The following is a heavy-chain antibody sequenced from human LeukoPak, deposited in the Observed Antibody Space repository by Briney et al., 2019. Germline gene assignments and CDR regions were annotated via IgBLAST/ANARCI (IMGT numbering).Heavy chain of an antibody. CDR3: ARGPPYDILTGYNWFDP. J-gene: IGHJ5*02. D-gene: IGHD3-9*01. CDR2: IIPIFGTA. CDR1: GYTFTSYG. V-gene: IGHV1-69*13. Sequence: GASVKVSCKASGYTFTSYGISWVRQAPGQGLEWMGGIIPIFGTANYAQKFQGRVTITADESTSTAYMELSSLRSEDTAVYYCARGPPYDILTGYNWFDPWGQGTLVTVSS.